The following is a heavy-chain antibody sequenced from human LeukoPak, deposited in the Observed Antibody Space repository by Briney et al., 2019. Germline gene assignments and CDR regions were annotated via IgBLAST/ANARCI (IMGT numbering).Heavy chain of an antibody. Sequence: PSQTLSLTCTVSGGSISSGGYYWSWIRQHPGKGLEWIGYIYYSGSTYYNPTLKSRVTISVDTSKDQFSLKLSSVTVADTAVYYCARHPMTTVTRTPYNWFDPWGQGTLVTVSS. D-gene: IGHD4-17*01. CDR1: GGSISSGGYY. CDR2: IYYSGST. V-gene: IGHV4-31*03. J-gene: IGHJ5*02. CDR3: ARHPMTTVTRTPYNWFDP.